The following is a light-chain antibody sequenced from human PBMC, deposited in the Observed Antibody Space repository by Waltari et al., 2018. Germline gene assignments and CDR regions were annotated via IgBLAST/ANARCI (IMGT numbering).Light chain of an antibody. J-gene: IGLJ2*01. CDR1: RSNIGSRT. CDR2: TND. Sequence: QSVLTQPPSASGTPGQRVTISCSGSRSNIGSRTVNWYPQFPGTAPNRLIYTNDQRPSGVPDRFPASKSGTSASLAISGLQSEDEADYYCSAWDDSLNGVVFGGGTKLTVL. V-gene: IGLV1-44*01. CDR3: SAWDDSLNGVV.